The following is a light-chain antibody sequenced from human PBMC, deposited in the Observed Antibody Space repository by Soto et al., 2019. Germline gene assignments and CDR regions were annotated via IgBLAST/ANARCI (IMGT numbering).Light chain of an antibody. Sequence: EIVMTQSPATLSVSPGERATLSCRASQTVSSNLAWYQQKPGQAPRLLIYGASTRATGIPARFSGSGSGTDFTLTISSLEPEDFAVYYCQQRSNWPRTFGQGTKVDNK. J-gene: IGKJ1*01. V-gene: IGKV3-15*01. CDR1: QTVSSN. CDR3: QQRSNWPRT. CDR2: GAS.